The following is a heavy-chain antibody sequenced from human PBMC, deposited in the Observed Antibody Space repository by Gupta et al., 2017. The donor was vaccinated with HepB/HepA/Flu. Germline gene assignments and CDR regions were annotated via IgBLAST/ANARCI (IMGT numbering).Heavy chain of an antibody. CDR2: ISSNAGST. CDR3: TNRIVGVRN. J-gene: IGHJ4*02. Sequence: EVQLLESGGGLVQPGGSLRLSCAASGFTFSNYGMTWVRQAPGKGLEWVSTISSNAGSTFFADSVKGRFTISRDNSKNTMDLQMNSVRAEDTDVYYCTNRIVGVRNWGQGTLVTVSS. D-gene: IGHD1-26*01. V-gene: IGHV3-23*01. CDR1: GFTFSNYG.